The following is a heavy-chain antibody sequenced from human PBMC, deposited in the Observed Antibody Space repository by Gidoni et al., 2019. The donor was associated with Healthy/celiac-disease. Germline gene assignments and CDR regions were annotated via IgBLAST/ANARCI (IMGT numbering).Heavy chain of an antibody. CDR3: AKDLMDSGSYYVGNYYYYGMDV. V-gene: IGHV3-30*18. J-gene: IGHJ6*02. Sequence: QVQLVESGGGVVQPGRSLRLSCAASGFTFSSYGMHWVRQAPGKGLEWVAVISYDGSNKYYADSVKGRFTISRDNSKNTLYLQMNSLRAEDTAVYYCAKDLMDSGSYYVGNYYYYGMDVWGQGTTVTVSS. CDR1: GFTFSSYG. D-gene: IGHD1-26*01. CDR2: ISYDGSNK.